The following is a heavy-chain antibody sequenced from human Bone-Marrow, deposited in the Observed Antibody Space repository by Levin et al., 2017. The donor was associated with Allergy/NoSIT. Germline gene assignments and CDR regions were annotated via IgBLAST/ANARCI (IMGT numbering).Heavy chain of an antibody. Sequence: PGGSLRLSCAASGFTFSIYAMAWVRQAPGKGLEWVSGISGRGTTTNYADSVKGRFTISRDNSKNMLYLEMKSLRVDDTAIYHCAKDTGSDPTAWLDPWGQGTLVSVAS. CDR3: AKDTGSDPTAWLDP. V-gene: IGHV3-23*01. J-gene: IGHJ5*02. CDR1: GFTFSIYA. D-gene: IGHD1-26*01. CDR2: ISGRGTTT.